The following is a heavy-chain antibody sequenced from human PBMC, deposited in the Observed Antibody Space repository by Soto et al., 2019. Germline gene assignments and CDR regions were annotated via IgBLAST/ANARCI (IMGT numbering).Heavy chain of an antibody. Sequence: GGSLRLSCAASGFKFSNYATSWVRQAPGKGLEWVSLISATGGGTYYADSVKGRFTISRDNSHNTLYLQVHSLTAEDTAVYYCAKDRRAGGNSAFYFDFWGQGAQVTVSS. CDR3: AKDRRAGGNSAFYFDF. J-gene: IGHJ4*02. CDR2: ISATGGGT. V-gene: IGHV3-23*01. CDR1: GFKFSNYA. D-gene: IGHD3-16*01.